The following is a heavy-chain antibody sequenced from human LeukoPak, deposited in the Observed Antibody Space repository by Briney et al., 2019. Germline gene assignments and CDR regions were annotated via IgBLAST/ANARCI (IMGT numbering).Heavy chain of an antibody. CDR2: IYYTGTT. CDR1: GGSITTFY. V-gene: IGHV4-59*08. D-gene: IGHD2-21*02. CDR3: ARQLRSDAFDF. J-gene: IGHJ3*01. Sequence: ATETLPLTCNVSGGSITTFYWSWIRQPPGKGLEWIGYIYYTGTTHYHPSLKSRVTISVDSSKNQFSLSLSSVTAADTAVYYCARQLRSDAFDFWGQGTLVTVSS.